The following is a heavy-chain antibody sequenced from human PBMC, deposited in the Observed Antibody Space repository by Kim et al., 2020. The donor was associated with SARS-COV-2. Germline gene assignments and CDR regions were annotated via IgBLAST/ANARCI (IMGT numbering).Heavy chain of an antibody. J-gene: IGHJ4*02. Sequence: GSLKISCKGSGYSFTSYWINWVRQMPGKGLEWMGRIDPSDSYTNYSPSFQGHVTISADKYISTAYLQWSSLKASDTATYYCASLAGDSSGYYTDYWGQGTLVTVSS. CDR2: IDPSDSYT. V-gene: IGHV5-10-1*01. D-gene: IGHD3-22*01. CDR3: ASLAGDSSGYYTDY. CDR1: GYSFTSYW.